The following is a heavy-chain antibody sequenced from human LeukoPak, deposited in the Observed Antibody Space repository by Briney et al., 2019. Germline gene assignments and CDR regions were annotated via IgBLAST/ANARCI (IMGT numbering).Heavy chain of an antibody. CDR2: IYYSGNT. CDR1: GGSISSSSYY. V-gene: IGHV4-39*07. J-gene: IGHJ4*02. Sequence: PSETLSLTCTVSGGSISSSSYYWAWIRQPPGKGLEWIGSIYYSGNTYYKSSLKSRVTIAVDTSKNQFSLKLNSVTAADTAVYYCASIAARPLDYWGQGTLVTVSS. CDR3: ASIAARPLDY. D-gene: IGHD6-6*01.